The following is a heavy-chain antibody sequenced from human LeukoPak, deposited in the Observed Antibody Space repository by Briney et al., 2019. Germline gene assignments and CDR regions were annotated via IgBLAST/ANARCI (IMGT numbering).Heavy chain of an antibody. CDR1: GGSFSGYY. CDR2: INHSGST. Sequence: PSETLSLTCAVYGGSFSGYYWSWIRQPPGKGLEWIGEINHSGSTNYNPSLKSRVTISVDTSKNQFSLKLSSVTAADTAVYYCARGIPGSVVVPAALYYFDYWGQGTLVTASS. V-gene: IGHV4-34*01. D-gene: IGHD2-2*01. J-gene: IGHJ4*02. CDR3: ARGIPGSVVVPAALYYFDY.